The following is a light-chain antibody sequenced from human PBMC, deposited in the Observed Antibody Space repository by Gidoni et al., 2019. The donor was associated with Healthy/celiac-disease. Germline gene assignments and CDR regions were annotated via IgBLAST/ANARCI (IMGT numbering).Light chain of an antibody. CDR3: QQYGSSPQWT. CDR2: GAS. J-gene: IGKJ1*01. V-gene: IGKV3-20*01. Sequence: IVLTQSPGTLSLSPGESATLSCRASQSVSSSYLAWYQQKPGQAPRLLIYGASSRATGIPDRFSGSGSGTDFTLTISRLEPEDYAVYYYQQYGSSPQWTFGQGTKVEIK. CDR1: QSVSSSY.